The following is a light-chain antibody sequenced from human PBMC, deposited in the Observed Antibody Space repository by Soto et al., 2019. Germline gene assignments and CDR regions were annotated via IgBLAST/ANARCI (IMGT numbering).Light chain of an antibody. V-gene: IGKV1-5*01. Sequence: DFQMTQSPSTLSASVGDRVTIACRASQSISMLFAWYPRKPGKAPKLLIYDASILETGVPSRFSGSVSGTEFTLTINSLQPDDFADYYCQHYSGYPLTCGGGTKVQI. CDR2: DAS. CDR1: QSISML. J-gene: IGKJ4*01. CDR3: QHYSGYPLT.